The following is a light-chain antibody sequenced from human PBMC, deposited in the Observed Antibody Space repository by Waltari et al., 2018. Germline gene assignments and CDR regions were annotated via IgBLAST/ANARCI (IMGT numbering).Light chain of an antibody. CDR2: AAS. CDR1: QGISSY. J-gene: IGKJ4*01. V-gene: IGKV1-9*01. CDR3: QQHDSYPLT. Sequence: DIQLTQSPSFLSASVGDRFTITCRASQGISSYLAWYQQKPGKAPKLLIYAASTLQSGVPSRFSGSGSGTEFTLTISSLQPEDFVSYYCQQHDSYPLTFGGGTKVEIK.